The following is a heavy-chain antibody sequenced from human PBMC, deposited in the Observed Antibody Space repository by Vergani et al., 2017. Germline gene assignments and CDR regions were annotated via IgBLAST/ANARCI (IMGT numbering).Heavy chain of an antibody. CDR3: ARDTAYYYSSGYPTPLFDY. CDR2: IWYDGSNK. D-gene: IGHD3-22*01. J-gene: IGHJ4*02. V-gene: IGHV3-33*01. Sequence: VQLVESGGGVVQPGRSLRLSCAASGFTFSSYGMHWVRQAPGTGLEWVAVIWYDGSNKYYADSVKGRFTISRDNSKNTLYLQMNSLRAEDTAVYYCARDTAYYYSSGYPTPLFDYWGQGTLVTVSS. CDR1: GFTFSSYG.